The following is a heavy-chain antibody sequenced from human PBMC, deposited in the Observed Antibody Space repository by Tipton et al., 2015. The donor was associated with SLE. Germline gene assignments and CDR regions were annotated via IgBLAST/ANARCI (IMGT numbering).Heavy chain of an antibody. CDR3: ARTRYRWFGRKGMDV. D-gene: IGHD3-10*01. CDR1: GFTFSSYA. Sequence: SLRLSCAASGFTFSSYAMSWVRQAPGKGLEWVSGISGSGGSTYYADSVKGRFTISRDNSKNTLYLQMKSLRAEDTAVYYCARTRYRWFGRKGMDVWGQVTTVTVSS. J-gene: IGHJ6*02. V-gene: IGHV3-23*01. CDR2: ISGSGGST.